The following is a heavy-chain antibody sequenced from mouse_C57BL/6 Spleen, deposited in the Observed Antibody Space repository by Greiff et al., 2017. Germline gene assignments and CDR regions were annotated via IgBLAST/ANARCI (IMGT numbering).Heavy chain of an antibody. D-gene: IGHD3-2*02. CDR1: GYAFSSSW. V-gene: IGHV1-82*01. CDR3: ARGAAQAPAWFAY. J-gene: IGHJ3*01. Sequence: VHLVESGPELVKPGASVKISCKASGYAFSSSWMNWVKQRPGKGLEWIGRIYPGDGDTNYNGKFKGKATLTADKSSSTAYMQLSSLTSEDSAVYFCARGAAQAPAWFAYWGQGTLVTVSA. CDR2: IYPGDGDT.